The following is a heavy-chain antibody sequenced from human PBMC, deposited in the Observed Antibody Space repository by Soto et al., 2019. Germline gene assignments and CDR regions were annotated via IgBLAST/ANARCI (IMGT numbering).Heavy chain of an antibody. J-gene: IGHJ5*02. Sequence: EVQLVESGGGLVQPGGSLRLSCAASGFTFSSYSMNWVRQAPGKGLEWVSYISSSSSTIYYADSVKGRFTISRDNAKNSLSLQMNSLRDEDTAVYYCARDVYYDFWSGWRYPGWFDPWGQGTLVTVSS. CDR2: ISSSSSTI. D-gene: IGHD3-3*01. CDR1: GFTFSSYS. CDR3: ARDVYYDFWSGWRYPGWFDP. V-gene: IGHV3-48*02.